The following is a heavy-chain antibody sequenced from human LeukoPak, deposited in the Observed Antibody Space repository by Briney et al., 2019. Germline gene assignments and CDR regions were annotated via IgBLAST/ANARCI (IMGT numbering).Heavy chain of an antibody. CDR2: INPSGGST. V-gene: IGHV1-46*01. D-gene: IGHD3-22*01. CDR1: GYTFTSYY. CDR3: ARSYYYDTSGYYALGDY. J-gene: IGHJ4*02. Sequence: ASVKVSCTASGYTFTSYYMHWVRQAPGQGLEWMGIINPSGGSTNYAQKFQGRVTMTRDTSTSTVYMELSSLRSEDTAVYYCARSYYYDTSGYYALGDYWGQGTLVTVSS.